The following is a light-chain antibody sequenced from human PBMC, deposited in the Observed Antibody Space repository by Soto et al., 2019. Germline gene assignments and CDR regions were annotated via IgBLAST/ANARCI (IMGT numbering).Light chain of an antibody. Sequence: QSVLTQPPSVSGAPGQRVTISCTGSSSNIGAGYDVHWYQQFPGTPPKLLIYADTERPSGVPDRFSGSKSDTAAYLTITGLQAEDEGDYYCQSYDGSLAGPYVFGTGTKLTVL. CDR1: SSNIGAGYD. V-gene: IGLV1-40*01. J-gene: IGLJ1*01. CDR2: ADT. CDR3: QSYDGSLAGPYV.